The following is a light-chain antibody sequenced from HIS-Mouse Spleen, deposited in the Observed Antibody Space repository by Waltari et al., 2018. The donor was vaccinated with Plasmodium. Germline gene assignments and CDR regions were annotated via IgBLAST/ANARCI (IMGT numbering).Light chain of an antibody. CDR3: MQGTHWPTIFT. V-gene: IGKV2-30*01. CDR2: KVS. Sequence: DVVMTQSPLSLPVTLGQPASISCSSSQSLVYSDGNTYLNWFQQRPGPSPRRLMYKVSNRDYVVPDRCSGSGSGTDVTLKMSRVEAEDVGVYYCMQGTHWPTIFTFGPGTKVDIK. J-gene: IGKJ3*01. CDR1: QSLVYSDGNTY.